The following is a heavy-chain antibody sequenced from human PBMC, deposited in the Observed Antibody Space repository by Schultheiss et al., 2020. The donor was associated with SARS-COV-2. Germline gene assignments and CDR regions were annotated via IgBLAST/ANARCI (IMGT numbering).Heavy chain of an antibody. Sequence: SETLSLTCTVSGGSISSYYWSWIRQPPGKGLEWIGYIYYSGSTNYNPSLKSRISISADTSKNQFSLKLSSVTAADTAVYYCARGSSWSILLNYYMDVWGKGTTVTVSS. D-gene: IGHD6-6*01. J-gene: IGHJ6*03. CDR1: GGSISSYY. V-gene: IGHV4-59*12. CDR2: IYYSGST. CDR3: ARGSSWSILLNYYMDV.